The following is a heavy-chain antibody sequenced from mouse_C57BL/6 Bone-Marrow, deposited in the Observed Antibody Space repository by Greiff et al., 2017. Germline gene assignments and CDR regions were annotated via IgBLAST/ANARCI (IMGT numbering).Heavy chain of an antibody. CDR1: GFNIKDYY. CDR2: IDPEDGET. Sequence: VQLQQSGAELVKPGASVKLSCTASGFNIKDYYIHWLKQRTEQGLEWIGRIDPEDGETKYAPKFQDKATITADTSSNTAYLQLSSLTSEDTAVYYCTRSLIYYGTNYWGQGTTLTVSS. J-gene: IGHJ2*01. CDR3: TRSLIYYGTNY. D-gene: IGHD1-1*01. V-gene: IGHV14-2*01.